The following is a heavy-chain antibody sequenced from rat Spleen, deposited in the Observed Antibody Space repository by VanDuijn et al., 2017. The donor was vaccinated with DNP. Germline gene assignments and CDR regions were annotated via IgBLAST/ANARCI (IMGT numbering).Heavy chain of an antibody. D-gene: IGHD1-12*03. CDR3: ATHSPHYDGSPGWFAY. CDR1: GFTFSDYN. CDR2: IIYDGSRT. V-gene: IGHV5S10*01. Sequence: EVQLVESGGGLVQPGRSLKLSCAASGFTFSDYNMAWVRQAPKKGLEWVATIIYDGSRTYYRDSVKGRLTFSRDNAKSTLYLQMDSLRSEDTATYYCATHSPHYDGSPGWFAYWGKGTLVTVSS. J-gene: IGHJ3*01.